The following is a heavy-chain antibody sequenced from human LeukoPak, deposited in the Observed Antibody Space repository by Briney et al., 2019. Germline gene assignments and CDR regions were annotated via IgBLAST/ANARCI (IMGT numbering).Heavy chain of an antibody. CDR3: AREGYYDILTGYYRFDY. CDR1: GGSFSGYY. CDR2: INHSGST. D-gene: IGHD3-9*01. Sequence: PSETLSLTCAVYGGSFSGYYWSWIRQPPGKGLEWIGEINHSGSTNYNPSLKSRVTISVDTSKNQFSLKLSSVTAADTAVYYCAREGYYDILTGYYRFDYWGQGTLATVSS. V-gene: IGHV4-34*01. J-gene: IGHJ4*02.